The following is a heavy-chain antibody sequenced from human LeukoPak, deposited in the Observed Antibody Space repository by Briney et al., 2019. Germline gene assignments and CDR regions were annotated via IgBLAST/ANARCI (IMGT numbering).Heavy chain of an antibody. CDR2: ISSDGSST. CDR1: GFTFSSYW. Sequence: PGGSLRLSCAASGFTFSSYWMHWVRQAPGKGLVWVSRISSDGSSTTYADSVKGRFTISRDNAKNTLYLQMNSLRAEDTAVYYCARDIFKSRNYPYYYDSSEPGPNDYWGQGTLVTVSS. V-gene: IGHV3-74*01. J-gene: IGHJ4*02. CDR3: ARDIFKSRNYPYYYDSSEPGPNDY. D-gene: IGHD3-22*01.